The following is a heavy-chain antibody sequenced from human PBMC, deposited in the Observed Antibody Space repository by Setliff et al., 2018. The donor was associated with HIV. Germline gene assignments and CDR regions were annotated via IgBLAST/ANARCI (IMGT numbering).Heavy chain of an antibody. J-gene: IGHJ6*03. V-gene: IGHV2-5*02. CDR1: GFSLSTSGVC. CDR2: IYWDDDK. CDR3: ARILQDPFSHFYYYFYMDV. D-gene: IGHD3-3*02. Sequence: SGPTLVNPTQTLTLTCTFSGFSLSTSGVCVGWIRQPPGKALEWPALIYWDDDKRYSPSLKSRLTITKDTSKNQVVLTMTNMDPVDTATYYCARILQDPFSHFYYYFYMDVRGKGTTVTVSS.